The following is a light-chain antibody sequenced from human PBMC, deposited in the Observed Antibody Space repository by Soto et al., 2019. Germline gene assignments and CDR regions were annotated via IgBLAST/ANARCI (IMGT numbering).Light chain of an antibody. J-gene: IGKJ1*01. V-gene: IGKV1-5*01. CDR3: QQYKTYFWT. CDR2: AAS. Sequence: DIQMTQSPSSLSASVGDRVTITCRASQSISNSLNWYQHKPGNAPKLLIYAASSLESGVPSRFRGSGSGTEFTLTISGLQPDDFATYYCQQYKTYFWTFGQGTKVDI. CDR1: QSISNS.